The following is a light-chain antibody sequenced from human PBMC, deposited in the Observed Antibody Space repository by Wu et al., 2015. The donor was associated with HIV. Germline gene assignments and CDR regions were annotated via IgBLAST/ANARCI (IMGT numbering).Light chain of an antibody. V-gene: IGKV3-20*01. J-gene: IGKJ1*01. CDR3: QHFGDSSWT. Sequence: EVVLTQSPGTLSLSPGERASLSRRPSQSVPSSSLAWYQQKPGQAPRLLIYGASNRATGIPGRFSGSASGTDFTLTISRLEPEDFAVYYCQHFGDSSWTFGQGTKVEIK. CDR1: QSVPSSS. CDR2: GAS.